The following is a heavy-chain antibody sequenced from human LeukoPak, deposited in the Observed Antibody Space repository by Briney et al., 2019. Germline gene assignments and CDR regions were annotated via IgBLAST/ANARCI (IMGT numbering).Heavy chain of an antibody. CDR3: VRSRSTWFGEVLAAFDI. D-gene: IGHD3-10*01. CDR2: ISSSSSYI. J-gene: IGHJ3*02. Sequence: GGSLRLSCAASGFTFSSYSMNWVRQAPGKGLEWVASISSSSSYIYYADSVKGRFTISRDNAKNSLYLQMNSLSAEDTAVYYCVRSRSTWFGEVLAAFDIWGQGTTVTVSS. V-gene: IGHV3-21*01. CDR1: GFTFSSYS.